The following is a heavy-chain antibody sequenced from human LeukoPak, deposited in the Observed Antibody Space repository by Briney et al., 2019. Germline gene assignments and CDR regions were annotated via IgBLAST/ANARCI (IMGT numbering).Heavy chain of an antibody. CDR1: GGSISSYY. CDR2: IYYSGIT. J-gene: IGHJ6*02. CDR3: ARYKSYSSSSNYYYGMDV. Sequence: SETLSLTCTVSGGSISSYYWSWIRQPPGKGLEWIGYIYYSGITDYNPSLKSRVTISVDTSKNQFSLKLSSVPAADTAVYYCARYKSYSSSSNYYYGMDVWGQGTTVTVSS. V-gene: IGHV4-59*08. D-gene: IGHD6-13*01.